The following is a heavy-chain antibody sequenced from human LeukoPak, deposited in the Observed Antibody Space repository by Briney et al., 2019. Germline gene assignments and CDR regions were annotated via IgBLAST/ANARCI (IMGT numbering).Heavy chain of an antibody. Sequence: GGSLRLSCAASGFSFSNAWMGWVRQAPGKGLEWVGCIKSKPDGGTTDYAAPVKGRFTISRDDSKYTVYLQMNSLKTEDTAVYYCTTEIYYSDSSGYYFDYWGQGTLVPVSS. V-gene: IGHV3-15*01. CDR3: TTEIYYSDSSGYYFDY. J-gene: IGHJ4*02. D-gene: IGHD3-22*01. CDR1: GFSFSNAW. CDR2: IKSKPDGGTT.